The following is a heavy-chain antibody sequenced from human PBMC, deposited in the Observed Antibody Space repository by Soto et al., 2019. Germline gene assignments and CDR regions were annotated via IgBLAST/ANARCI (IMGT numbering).Heavy chain of an antibody. CDR1: GGSISSYY. CDR2: ISYRGGT. CDR3: ARVQTP. Sequence: PSETLSLTCTVSGGSISSYYWSWIRQPPGRGLEWIGYISYRGGTSYNPSLKRRVTISVDRSKNQFSLKLNSMTAADTVVYYCARVQTPWGQGTLVTVSS. J-gene: IGHJ5*02. D-gene: IGHD4-4*01. V-gene: IGHV4-59*12.